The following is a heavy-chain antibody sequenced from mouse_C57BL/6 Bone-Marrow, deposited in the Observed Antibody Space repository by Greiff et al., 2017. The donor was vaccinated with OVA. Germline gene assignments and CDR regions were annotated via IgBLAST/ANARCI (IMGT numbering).Heavy chain of an antibody. D-gene: IGHD1-1*01. CDR2: IDPENGDT. CDR1: GFNIKDDY. J-gene: IGHJ1*03. Sequence: VQLQQSGAELVRPGASVKLSCTASGFNIKDDYMHWVKQRPEQGLEWIGWIDPENGDTEYASKFQGKATITADTSSNTAYLQLSSLTSEDTAVYYCTRYGSSHWYFDVWGTGTTGTVSS. V-gene: IGHV14-4*01. CDR3: TRYGSSHWYFDV.